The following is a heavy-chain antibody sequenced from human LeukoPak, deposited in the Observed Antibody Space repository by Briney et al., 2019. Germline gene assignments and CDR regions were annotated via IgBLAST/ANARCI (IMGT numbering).Heavy chain of an antibody. D-gene: IGHD2-21*02. CDR2: INPNSGAT. J-gene: IGHJ2*01. Sequence: ASVKVSCTPSGYTFTGYYMHWVRQAPGQGLEWMGRINPNSGATNYAQKFQGRVTMTRDTSISTAYMELTTLRSDDTAVYYCAKSIEYCGADCYGYFDLWGRGTLVTASS. CDR1: GYTFTGYY. CDR3: AKSIEYCGADCYGYFDL. V-gene: IGHV1-2*06.